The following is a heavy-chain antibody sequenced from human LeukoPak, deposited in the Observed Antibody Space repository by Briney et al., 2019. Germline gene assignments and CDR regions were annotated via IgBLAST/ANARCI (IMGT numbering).Heavy chain of an antibody. CDR1: GFTVSSNS. D-gene: IGHD4-23*01. Sequence: PGGSLRLSCTVSGFTVSSNSMSWVRQAPGKGLEWVSFIYSDNTHYSDSVKGRFTISRDNSKNTLYLRMNSLRAEDTAVYYCAKIGGNVVFWGQGTLVTVSS. CDR2: IYSDNT. V-gene: IGHV3-53*01. J-gene: IGHJ4*02. CDR3: AKIGGNVVF.